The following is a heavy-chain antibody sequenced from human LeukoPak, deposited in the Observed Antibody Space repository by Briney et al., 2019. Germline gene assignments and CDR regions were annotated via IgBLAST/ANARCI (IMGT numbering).Heavy chain of an antibody. CDR1: GYTLTELS. Sequence: ASVKVSCKVSGYTLTELSMHWVRQAPGKGLEWMGGFDPEDGETIYAQKFQGRVTMTEDTSTDTAYMELSSLRSEDTAVYYCATVDRKGWYFDLWGRGTLVTVSS. CDR3: ATVDRKGWYFDL. J-gene: IGHJ2*01. V-gene: IGHV1-24*01. D-gene: IGHD1-14*01. CDR2: FDPEDGET.